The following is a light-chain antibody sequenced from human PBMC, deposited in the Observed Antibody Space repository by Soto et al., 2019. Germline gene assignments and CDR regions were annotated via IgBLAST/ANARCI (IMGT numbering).Light chain of an antibody. J-gene: IGKJ2*01. CDR1: QTLNNY. Sequence: EIVLTQSPATLSLSPGERATLSCRANQTLNNYLAWFQQKPSQAPRLLIYEASTRAAGIPARFSGSGSGTDFTLTISSLEPEDFAVYYCQQRTNWPPFNFGQGTKLEIK. CDR3: QQRTNWPPFN. CDR2: EAS. V-gene: IGKV3-11*01.